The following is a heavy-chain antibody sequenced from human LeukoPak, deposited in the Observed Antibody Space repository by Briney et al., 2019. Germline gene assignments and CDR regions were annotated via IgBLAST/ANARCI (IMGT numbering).Heavy chain of an antibody. J-gene: IGHJ4*02. D-gene: IGHD6-13*01. CDR3: AKSPAPSSSSWLSKPFDY. CDR1: GASLSDYF. Sequence: SETLSLTCSVYGASLSDYFWSWLRQPPGKGLEWMGEINHSGSTNYNPSLKSRVTISVDTSKNQFSLKLSSVTAADTAVYYCAKSPAPSSSSWLSKPFDYWGQGTLVTVSS. V-gene: IGHV4-34*01. CDR2: INHSGST.